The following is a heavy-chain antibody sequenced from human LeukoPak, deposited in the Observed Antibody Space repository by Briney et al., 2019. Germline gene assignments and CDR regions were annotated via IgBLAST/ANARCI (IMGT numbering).Heavy chain of an antibody. CDR2: INAYNGNT. D-gene: IGHD3-10*01. V-gene: IGHV1-18*01. Sequence: GASVKVSCKASGYTFTSYGICWVRQAPGQGLEWMGWINAYNGNTNYAQKLQGRVRITTDTSTAKAYMELRSLRSDDTAVYYGARDGIRKVQIARVRGDLSDYWGQGTLVTVSS. CDR3: ARDGIRKVQIARVRGDLSDY. CDR1: GYTFTSYG. J-gene: IGHJ4*02.